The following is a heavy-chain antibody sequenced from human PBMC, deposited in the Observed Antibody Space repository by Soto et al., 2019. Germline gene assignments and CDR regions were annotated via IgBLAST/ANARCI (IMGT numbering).Heavy chain of an antibody. CDR2: IRGGGDAP. CDR3: ARKVPGSTSRPDYWYFDL. J-gene: IGHJ2*01. Sequence: EVQLLESGGGLVQPGGSLRFPWQGSGLTLINFALNWSAQPPGKGLEWVSTIRGGGDAPFFADSVRGRFPISRDNSKNTVTLQMNNLGVDDTAVYFCARKVPGSTSRPDYWYFDLWGRGTLVTVSS. V-gene: IGHV3-23*01. CDR1: GLTLINFA. D-gene: IGHD3-10*01.